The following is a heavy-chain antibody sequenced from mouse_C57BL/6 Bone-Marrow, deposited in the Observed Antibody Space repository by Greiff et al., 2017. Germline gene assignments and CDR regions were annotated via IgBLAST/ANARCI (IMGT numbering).Heavy chain of an antibody. CDR3: ARHGSNLDY. V-gene: IGHV5-12*01. D-gene: IGHD1-1*01. CDR1: GFTFSDYY. CDR2: ISNGGGST. Sequence: DVKLVESGGGLVQPGGSLKLSCAASGFTFSDYYMYWVRQTPEKRLEWVAYISNGGGSTYYPDTVKGRFTISRDNAKNTLYLQMSRLKSEDTAMYYCARHGSNLDYWGQGTTLTVSS. J-gene: IGHJ2*01.